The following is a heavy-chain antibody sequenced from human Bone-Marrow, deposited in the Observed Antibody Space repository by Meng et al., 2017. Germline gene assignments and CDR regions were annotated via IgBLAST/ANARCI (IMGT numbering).Heavy chain of an antibody. Sequence: QVPLQTWGAGLLIPSETLSLTCVVSGGSFSDYYWSWIRQPPGKGLEWIGEINHSGSTNYNPSLESRATISVDTSQNNLSLKLSSVTAADSAVYYCARGPTTMAHDFDYWGQGTLVTVSS. V-gene: IGHV4-34*01. CDR1: GGSFSDYY. CDR2: INHSGST. D-gene: IGHD4-11*01. CDR3: ARGPTTMAHDFDY. J-gene: IGHJ4*02.